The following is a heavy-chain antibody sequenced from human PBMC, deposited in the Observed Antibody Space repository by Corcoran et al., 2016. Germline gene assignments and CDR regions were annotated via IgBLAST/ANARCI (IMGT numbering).Heavy chain of an antibody. J-gene: IGHJ6*02. D-gene: IGHD5-18*01. Sequence: QVQLQQGGAGLLKPSETLSLTCAVYGGSFSGYYWSWIRQPPGKGLEWIGEINHSGSTNYNPSLKSRVTISVDTSKNQFSLKLSSVTAADTAVYYCARDEQHRYGMDVWGQGTTVTVSS. CDR3: ARDEQHRYGMDV. V-gene: IGHV4-34*01. CDR2: INHSGST. CDR1: GGSFSGYY.